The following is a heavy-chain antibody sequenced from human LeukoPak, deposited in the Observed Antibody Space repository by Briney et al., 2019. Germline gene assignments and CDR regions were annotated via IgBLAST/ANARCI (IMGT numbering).Heavy chain of an antibody. D-gene: IGHD3-10*01. V-gene: IGHV3-48*03. CDR2: ISSSGNTI. CDR3: ARGGGYYGSGSLHYYYYGMDV. Sequence: AGGSLRLSCAASGFTFSSYEMNWVRQAPGKGLEWVSYISSSGNTIYYADSVKGRFTISRDNAKNSLYLQMNSLRAEDTAVYYCARGGGYYGSGSLHYYYYGMDVWGQGTLVTVSS. CDR1: GFTFSSYE. J-gene: IGHJ6*02.